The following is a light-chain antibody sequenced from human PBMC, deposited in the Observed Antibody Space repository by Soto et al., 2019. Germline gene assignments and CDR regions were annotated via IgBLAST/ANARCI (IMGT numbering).Light chain of an antibody. CDR2: DAS. V-gene: IGKV3-11*01. CDR3: QQRSNWIA. J-gene: IGKJ5*01. CDR1: QSVSTY. Sequence: EIVLTQPPGTLSLSPGERATLSCRASQSVSTYLAWYQQKPGQAPRLLIYDASNRATGIPARFSGSGSGTDFTLTISSLEPEDFAVYYCQQRSNWIAFGQGTRLEIK.